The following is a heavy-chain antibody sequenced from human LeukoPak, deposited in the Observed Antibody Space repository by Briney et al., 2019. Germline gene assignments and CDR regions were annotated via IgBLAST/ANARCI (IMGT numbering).Heavy chain of an antibody. D-gene: IGHD6-19*01. V-gene: IGHV4-30-2*02. CDR1: GGSVSSGGYY. Sequence: SETLSLTCTVSGGSVSSGGYYWSWIRQQPGKGLEWIGYIYHSGTTYYNPSLKSRVTTSVDRSKNQFSLKLSSVTAADTAVYYCAGKPLYSSGWYPIGAFDIWGQGTMVTVSS. CDR2: IYHSGTT. J-gene: IGHJ3*02. CDR3: AGKPLYSSGWYPIGAFDI.